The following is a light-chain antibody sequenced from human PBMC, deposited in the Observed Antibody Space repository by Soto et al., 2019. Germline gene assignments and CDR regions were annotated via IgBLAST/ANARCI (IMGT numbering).Light chain of an antibody. CDR2: SAS. Sequence: DIQMTQSPSSVSASVGDRVTITCRASQDISSNLAWYQQKPGKAPKLLIYSASTLQSGVPSRFSGSGSGTDFTLTISSLQPEDVATYYCQKYNSALYTFGQGTNLEIK. V-gene: IGKV1-27*01. CDR1: QDISSN. J-gene: IGKJ2*01. CDR3: QKYNSALYT.